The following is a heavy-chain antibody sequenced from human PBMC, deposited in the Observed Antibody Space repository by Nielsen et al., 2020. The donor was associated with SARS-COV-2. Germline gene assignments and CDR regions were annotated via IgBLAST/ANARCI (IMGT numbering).Heavy chain of an antibody. V-gene: IGHV3-53*01. Sequence: GGSLRLSCAAAGFTFRNYGMHWVRQAPGKGLEWVAVMYSDGSTNYPESVKGRITIYRDDAKNSLYLQMNSLRAEDTAVYYCAREGRDLPLDYWGQGVLVTVSS. CDR1: GFTFRNYG. J-gene: IGHJ4*02. CDR3: AREGRDLPLDY. D-gene: IGHD5-24*01. CDR2: MYSDGST.